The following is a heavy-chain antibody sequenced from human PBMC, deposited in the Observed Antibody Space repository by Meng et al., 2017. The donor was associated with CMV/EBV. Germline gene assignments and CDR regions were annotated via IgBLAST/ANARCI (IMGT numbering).Heavy chain of an antibody. CDR1: GGSISSYY. CDR2: IYYSGST. V-gene: IGHV4-59*01. CDR3: ARVLPSAFDI. Sequence: SETLSLTCTVSGGSISSYYWSWIRRPPGKGLEWIGYIYYSGSTNYNPSLKSRVTISVDTSKNQFSLKLSSVTAADTAVYYCARVLPSAFDIWGQGTMVTVSS. D-gene: IGHD2-15*01. J-gene: IGHJ3*02.